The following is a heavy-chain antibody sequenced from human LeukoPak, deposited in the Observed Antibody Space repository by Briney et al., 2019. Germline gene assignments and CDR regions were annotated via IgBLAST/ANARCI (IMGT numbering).Heavy chain of an antibody. CDR2: ISSSSSYI. Sequence: PGGSLRLSCAASGFTFSSYSMNWVRQAPGKGLEWVSSISSSSSYIYYADSVKGRFTISRDNAKNSLYLQMNSLRAEDTAVYYCAGEIVEMATIRDYYFDYWGQGTLVTVSS. V-gene: IGHV3-21*01. CDR3: AGEIVEMATIRDYYFDY. J-gene: IGHJ4*02. CDR1: GFTFSSYS. D-gene: IGHD5-24*01.